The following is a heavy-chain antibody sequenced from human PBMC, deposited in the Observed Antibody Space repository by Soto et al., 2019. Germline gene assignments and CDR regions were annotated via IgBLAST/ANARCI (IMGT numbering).Heavy chain of an antibody. CDR2: IYYSGST. Sequence: SETLSLTCTVSGGSISSGGYYWSWIRQHPGKGLEWIGYIYYSGSTYYNPSLKSRVTISVDTSKNQFSLKLSSVTAADTAVYYCARALNCSGGSCYSLGWFDPWGQGTLVTVSS. J-gene: IGHJ5*02. CDR3: ARALNCSGGSCYSLGWFDP. D-gene: IGHD2-15*01. CDR1: GGSISSGGYY. V-gene: IGHV4-31*03.